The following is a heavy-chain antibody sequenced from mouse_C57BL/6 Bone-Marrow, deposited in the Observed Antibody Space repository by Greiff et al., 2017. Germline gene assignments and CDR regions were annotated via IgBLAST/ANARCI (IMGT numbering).Heavy chain of an antibody. V-gene: IGHV1-62-2*01. CDR3: ARHERYYDYEGYFDS. J-gene: IGHJ2*01. CDR2: FYPGSGSI. Sequence: VQLQESGAELVKPGASVKQCYKASGYIFTEYTIHWVKQRSGQGLEWIGWFYPGSGSIKYNERFKDKATLTADKSSNTVYMELSRLTSEDSAVYFCARHERYYDYEGYFDSWGPGATLTVSS. CDR1: GYIFTEYT. D-gene: IGHD2-4*01.